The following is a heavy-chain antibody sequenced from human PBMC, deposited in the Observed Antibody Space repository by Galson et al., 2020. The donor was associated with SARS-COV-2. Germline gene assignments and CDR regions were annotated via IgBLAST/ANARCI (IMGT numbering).Heavy chain of an antibody. Sequence: ASVKVSCKASGYTFTSYGISWVRQAPGQGLEWMGWISAYNGNTNYAQKLQGRVTMTTDTSTSTAYMELRSLRSDDTAVYYCAREMATISRYYYYGMDVWGQGTTVTVSS. D-gene: IGHD5-12*01. J-gene: IGHJ6*02. V-gene: IGHV1-18*01. CDR1: GYTFTSYG. CDR3: AREMATISRYYYYGMDV. CDR2: ISAYNGNT.